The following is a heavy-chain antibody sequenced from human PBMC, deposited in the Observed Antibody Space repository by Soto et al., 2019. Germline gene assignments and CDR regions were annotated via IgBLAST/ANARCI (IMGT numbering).Heavy chain of an antibody. CDR2: ISYDGSIE. Sequence: QVQLVESGGGVVQPGRSLRLSCAASGFTFKNYAMHWVRQAPGKGLEWVAVISYDGSIEYYADSVKGRFTISRDDFKNSLFLQMGSLRVEDTVVYYCARGFRVFDWRPPFGYWGQGTLVTVSS. J-gene: IGHJ4*02. CDR1: GFTFKNYA. V-gene: IGHV3-30-3*01. D-gene: IGHD3-9*01. CDR3: ARGFRVFDWRPPFGY.